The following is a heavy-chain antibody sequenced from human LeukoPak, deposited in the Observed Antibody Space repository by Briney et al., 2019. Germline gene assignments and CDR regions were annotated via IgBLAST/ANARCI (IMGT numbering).Heavy chain of an antibody. J-gene: IGHJ6*03. CDR3: ARRGVTTWGYYYYMDV. Sequence: GGSLRLSCAASGFTFSTYEINWVRQAPGKGLEWVSYISSSSSTIYYADSVKGRFTISRDNAKNSLYLQMNSLRAEDTAVYYCARRGVTTWGYYYYMDVWGKGTTVTVSS. CDR2: ISSSSSTI. D-gene: IGHD4-17*01. CDR1: GFTFSTYE. V-gene: IGHV3-48*01.